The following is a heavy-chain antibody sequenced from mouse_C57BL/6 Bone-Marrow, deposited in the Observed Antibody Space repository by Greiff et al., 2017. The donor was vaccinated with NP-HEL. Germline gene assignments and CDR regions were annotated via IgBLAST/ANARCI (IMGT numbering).Heavy chain of an antibody. CDR3: ERSPYTPTYYGSSYYYAMDY. D-gene: IGHD1-1*01. V-gene: IGHV1-72*01. Sequence: VQLQQPGAELVKPGASVKLSCKASGYTFTSYWMHWVKQRPGRGLEWIGRIDPNSGGTKYNEKFKSKATLTVDKPSSTAYMQLSSLTSEDCAVYYCERSPYTPTYYGSSYYYAMDYWGQGTSVTVSS. CDR1: GYTFTSYW. CDR2: IDPNSGGT. J-gene: IGHJ4*01.